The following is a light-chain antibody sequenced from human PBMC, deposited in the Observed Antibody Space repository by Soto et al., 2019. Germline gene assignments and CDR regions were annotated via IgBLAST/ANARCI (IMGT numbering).Light chain of an antibody. Sequence: EIVMTQSPATLSLSPGERATLSCRASQSVSSNLACYQQKPGQAPSLLIYGATTRATGIPASFSGSGSGTEFIPIVSRVQADDFAVYYYQQDNNWPWTFGQGTKVEIK. CDR3: QQDNNWPWT. J-gene: IGKJ1*01. CDR1: QSVSSN. V-gene: IGKV3-15*01. CDR2: GAT.